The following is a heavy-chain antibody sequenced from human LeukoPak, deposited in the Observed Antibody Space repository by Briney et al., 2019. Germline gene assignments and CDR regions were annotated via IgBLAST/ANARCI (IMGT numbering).Heavy chain of an antibody. J-gene: IGHJ4*02. D-gene: IGHD5-18*01. V-gene: IGHV4-34*01. CDR2: GNHNGGT. CDR3: ARDEIH. Sequence: SETLSLTCAVYGGSFNGYYWSWIRQPPGKGLEWIGEGNHNGGTKYNPSLKSRVTISADSSKNQFSLKLSSVTAADTAVYYCARDEIHWGQGTLVTVSS. CDR1: GGSFNGYY.